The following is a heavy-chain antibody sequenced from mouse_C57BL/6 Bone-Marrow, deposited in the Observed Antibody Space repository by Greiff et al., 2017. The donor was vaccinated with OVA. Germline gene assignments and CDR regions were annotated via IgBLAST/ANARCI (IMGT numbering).Heavy chain of an antibody. D-gene: IGHD1-1*01. CDR3: ARPGNYYGSSPDY. CDR2: ISNGGGST. V-gene: IGHV5-12*01. J-gene: IGHJ2*01. CDR1: GFTFSDYY. Sequence: EVKLMESGGGLVQPGGSLKLSCAASGFTFSDYYMYWVRQTPEKRLEWVAYISNGGGSTYYPDTVKGRFTISRDNAKNTLYLQMSRLRSEDTAMYYWARPGNYYGSSPDYWGQGTTLTVSS.